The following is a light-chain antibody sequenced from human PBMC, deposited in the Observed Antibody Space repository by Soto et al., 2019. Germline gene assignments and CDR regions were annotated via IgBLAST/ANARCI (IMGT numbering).Light chain of an antibody. J-gene: IGKJ1*01. V-gene: IGKV3D-15*01. CDR2: RAS. CDR3: QQYNKWPPGT. Sequence: EIVMTQSPATLSVSPGERATLSCRASQSVSTDLAWYQQQPGQAPRLLIYRASTRATGIPARFSGSGSGAEFTLTISSLQSEDFAVYYCQQYNKWPPGTFGQGTKVEI. CDR1: QSVSTD.